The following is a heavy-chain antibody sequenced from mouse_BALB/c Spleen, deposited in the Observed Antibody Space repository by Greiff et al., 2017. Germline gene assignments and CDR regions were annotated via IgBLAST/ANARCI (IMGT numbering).Heavy chain of an antibody. V-gene: IGHV3-6*02. J-gene: IGHJ3*01. CDR2: ISYDGSN. D-gene: IGHD2-1*01. CDR1: GYSITSGYY. Sequence: EVKLMESGPGLVKPSQSLSLTCSVTGYSITSGYYWNWIRQFPGNKLEWMGYISYDGSNNYNPSLKNRISITRDTSKNQFFLKLNSVTTEDTATYYCARDGNSFADWGQGTLVTVSA. CDR3: ARDGNSFAD.